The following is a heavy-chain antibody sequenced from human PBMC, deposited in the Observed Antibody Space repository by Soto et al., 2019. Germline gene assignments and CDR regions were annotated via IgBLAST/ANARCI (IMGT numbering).Heavy chain of an antibody. CDR1: TFTVNSDA. J-gene: IGHJ3*02. Sequence: PGGSLGLSCAASTFTVNSDAMRWVCQAPGRGLQWVSGINPSGRETWYADSVKGRFTISRDNSKNTFYLQMNSLRAEDTAIDYCAKDYCSGSSCYGLFFDMWTQGTMVTVSS. V-gene: IGHV3-23*01. CDR3: AKDYCSGSSCYGLFFDM. D-gene: IGHD2-15*01. CDR2: INPSGRET.